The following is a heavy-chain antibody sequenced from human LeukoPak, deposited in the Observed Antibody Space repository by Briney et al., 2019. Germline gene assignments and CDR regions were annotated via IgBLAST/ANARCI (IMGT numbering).Heavy chain of an antibody. CDR3: AREPGYYFDY. J-gene: IGHJ4*02. Sequence: HPGGSLRLSCASPGFTFSRYAMHWVRQAPGKGLEWVAVISYDGSNKFYADSVKGRFTVSRDNYKNTLYLQMNNLRAEDTAVYYCAREPGYYFDYWGQGTLVTVSS. V-gene: IGHV3-30-3*01. CDR1: GFTFSRYA. D-gene: IGHD3-9*01. CDR2: ISYDGSNK.